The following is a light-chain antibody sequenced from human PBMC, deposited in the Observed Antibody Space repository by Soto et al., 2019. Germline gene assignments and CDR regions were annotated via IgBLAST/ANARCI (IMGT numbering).Light chain of an antibody. J-gene: IGKJ1*01. V-gene: IGKV1-12*01. CDR2: TAS. CDR1: QGVSTW. CDR3: QQYNNWPRT. Sequence: DIQMTQSPSSLSESVGERFTFTCRASQGVSTWLAWYQQKPGKAPNLLIYTASSLQSGVPSRFSGSGSGTDFTLTINGLQPEDFAVYYCQQYNNWPRTFGQGTKVDIK.